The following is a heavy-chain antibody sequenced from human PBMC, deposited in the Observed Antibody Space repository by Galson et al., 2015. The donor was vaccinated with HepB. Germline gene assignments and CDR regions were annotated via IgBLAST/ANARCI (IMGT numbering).Heavy chain of an antibody. Sequence: TLSLTCSVSSGSISTYYWSWIRQPPGKGLEWIGNIYYNGRTNYNPSLRSRVAISVDTSKNQFSLNLNSVTAADTAVYYCARAGPLWFGELSTTGSIDMWGQGTMVTVSS. D-gene: IGHD3-10*01. J-gene: IGHJ3*02. CDR1: SGSISTYY. V-gene: IGHV4-59*13. CDR2: IYYNGRT. CDR3: ARAGPLWFGELSTTGSIDM.